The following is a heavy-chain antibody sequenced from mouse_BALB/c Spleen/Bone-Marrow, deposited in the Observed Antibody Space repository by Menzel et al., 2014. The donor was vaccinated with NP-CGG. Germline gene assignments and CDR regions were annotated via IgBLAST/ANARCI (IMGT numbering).Heavy chain of an antibody. CDR1: GYAFSSYW. CDR2: IYPGDGDT. Sequence: VHLVESGAELVRPGSSVKISCKASGYAFSSYWMNWVKQRPGQGLEWIGQIYPGDGDTNYNGKFKGKATLTADKSSSTAYMQLSSLTSEDSAVYFCARGPWFAYWGQGTLVTVSA. V-gene: IGHV1-80*01. J-gene: IGHJ3*01. CDR3: ARGPWFAY.